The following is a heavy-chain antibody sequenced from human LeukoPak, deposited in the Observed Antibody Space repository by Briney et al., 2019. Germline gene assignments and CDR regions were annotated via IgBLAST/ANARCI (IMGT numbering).Heavy chain of an antibody. CDR3: AKAPIQYSSLAFFDY. V-gene: IGHV3-30*02. CDR2: IRYDGNNK. J-gene: IGHJ4*02. CDR1: GFTFSSYG. Sequence: GGSLRLSCAASGFTFSSYGMYWVRQALGKGLQWVAFIRYDGNNKYYADSVKGRFTISRDNSKNTLYLQMNSLRAEDTAVYYCAKAPIQYSSLAFFDYWGQGTLVTVSS. D-gene: IGHD6-6*01.